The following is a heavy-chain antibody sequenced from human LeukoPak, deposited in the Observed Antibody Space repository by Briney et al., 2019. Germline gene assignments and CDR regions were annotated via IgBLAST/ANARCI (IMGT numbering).Heavy chain of an antibody. D-gene: IGHD3-3*01. V-gene: IGHV4-59*01. J-gene: IGHJ4*02. CDR1: GGSISSYY. CDR2: IYYSGST. CDR3: AREDAFWSGYFYY. Sequence: SETLSLTCTVSGGSISSYYWSWIRQPPGKGLEWIGYIYYSGSTNYNPSLKSRVTLSVDTSKNQFSLKLSSVTAADTAVYYCAREDAFWSGYFYYWGQGTLVTVSS.